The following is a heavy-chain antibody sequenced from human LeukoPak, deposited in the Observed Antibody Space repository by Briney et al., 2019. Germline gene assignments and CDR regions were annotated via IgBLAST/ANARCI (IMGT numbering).Heavy chain of an antibody. CDR3: VRHDPIGRSQPLGV. Sequence: SETLSLTCIVSGGSISSDYWSWIRQPPGKGLEWIGHIYNSGTTKYNPSLKSRLTVSLDMSKNHFSLKLTSVTAADTAVYYCVRHDPIGRSQPLGVWGQGTMVTVSS. CDR1: GGSISSDY. CDR2: IYNSGTT. V-gene: IGHV4-59*12. D-gene: IGHD3-16*01. J-gene: IGHJ3*01.